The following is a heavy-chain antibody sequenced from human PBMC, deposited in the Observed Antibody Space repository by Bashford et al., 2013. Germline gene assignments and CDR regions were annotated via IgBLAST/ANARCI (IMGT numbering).Heavy chain of an antibody. D-gene: IGHD6-19*01. J-gene: IGHJ4*02. CDR3: ASSRVAGLDS. Sequence: ASVKVSCKASGYTFSDYFLHWVRQAPGQGLEWMGWINANSGDTKFAQKFQGRVTITRDTSISTAYMELSRLRSDDTAVYYCASSRVAGLDSWGQGTLVTVSS. V-gene: IGHV1-2*02. CDR1: GYTFSDYF. CDR2: INANSGDT.